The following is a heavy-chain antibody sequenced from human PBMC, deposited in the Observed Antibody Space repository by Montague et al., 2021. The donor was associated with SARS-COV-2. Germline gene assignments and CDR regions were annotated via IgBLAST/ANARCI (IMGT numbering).Heavy chain of an antibody. V-gene: IGHV4-39*07. CDR1: GGSISSSSYY. Sequence: SETLSLTCTVSGGSISSSSYYWGWIRQPPGKGLEWIGSIYYSGSTXYKPSLKSRVIISVDTSKNQFSLKLSSVTAADTAVYYCARVGRQQLVRLSGMDVWGQGTTVTVSS. D-gene: IGHD6-13*01. CDR3: ARVGRQQLVRLSGMDV. CDR2: IYYSGST. J-gene: IGHJ6*02.